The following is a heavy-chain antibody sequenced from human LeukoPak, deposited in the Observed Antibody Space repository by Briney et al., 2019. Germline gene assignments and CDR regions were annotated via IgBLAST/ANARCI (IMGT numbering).Heavy chain of an antibody. J-gene: IGHJ6*02. Sequence: GGSLRLSCAASGFTFRSYAMHWVRQAPGKGLEWVAVISYDGSNKYYADSVKGRFTISRDNSKNTLYLQMNSLRAEDTAVYYCARLDYYHGMDVWGQGTTVTVSS. CDR1: GFTFRSYA. V-gene: IGHV3-30-3*01. CDR3: ARLDYYHGMDV. CDR2: ISYDGSNK.